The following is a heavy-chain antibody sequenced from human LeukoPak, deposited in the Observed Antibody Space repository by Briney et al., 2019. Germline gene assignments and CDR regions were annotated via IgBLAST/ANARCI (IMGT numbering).Heavy chain of an antibody. D-gene: IGHD5-12*01. V-gene: IGHV4-34*01. J-gene: IGHJ4*02. CDR3: ARGTGYGLSY. CDR2: INHSGST. Sequence: SETPSLTCAVYGGSFSGYYWSWIRQPPGKGLEWIGEINHSGSTNYNPSLKSRVTISVDTSKNQFSLKLSSVTAADTAVYYCARGTGYGLSYWGQGTLVTVSS. CDR1: GGSFSGYY.